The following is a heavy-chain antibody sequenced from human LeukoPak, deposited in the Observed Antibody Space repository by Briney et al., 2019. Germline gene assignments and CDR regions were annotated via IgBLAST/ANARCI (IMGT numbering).Heavy chain of an antibody. V-gene: IGHV4-39*01. CDR2: IYQGEST. CDR1: GGSVNSVTYY. D-gene: IGHD3-10*01. J-gene: IGHJ6*03. CDR3: ARHGANYYYYYMDV. Sequence: ATTLSLTCAVSGGSVNSVTYYWAWVRQPPGKGLEWIGSIYQGESTYSNPSLESRVSMSVDTSKNQFSLRLTSVTAADTAVYYCARHGANYYYYYMDVWGEGTTVTVSS.